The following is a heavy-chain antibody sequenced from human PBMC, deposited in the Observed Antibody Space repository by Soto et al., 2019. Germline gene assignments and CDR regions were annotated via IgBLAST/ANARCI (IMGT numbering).Heavy chain of an antibody. CDR1: GFTFSSYW. J-gene: IGHJ4*02. D-gene: IGHD2-2*01. V-gene: IGHV3-7*01. CDR2: IKQDGSEK. CDR3: ARVLCYCSGTSCSAHDY. Sequence: GGSLRLSCAASGFTFSSYWMSWVRQAPGKGLEWVANIKQDGSEKYYVDSVKGRFTISRDNAKNSLYLQMNSLRAEDTAVYYCARVLCYCSGTSCSAHDYCGQGTLVTVSA.